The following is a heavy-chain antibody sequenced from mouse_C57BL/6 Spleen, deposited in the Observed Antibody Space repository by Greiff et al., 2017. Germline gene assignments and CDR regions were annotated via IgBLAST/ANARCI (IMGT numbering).Heavy chain of an antibody. CDR3: TTSTTVVATDWYFDV. V-gene: IGHV14-4*01. J-gene: IGHJ1*03. Sequence: EVQLQQSGAELVRPGASVKLSCTASGFNIKDDYMHWVKQRPEQGLEWIGWIDPENGGTEYSSKFQGKATITADPSSNTAYLQLSSLTSEDTAVYYCTTSTTVVATDWYFDVWGTGTTVTVSS. D-gene: IGHD1-1*01. CDR2: IDPENGGT. CDR1: GFNIKDDY.